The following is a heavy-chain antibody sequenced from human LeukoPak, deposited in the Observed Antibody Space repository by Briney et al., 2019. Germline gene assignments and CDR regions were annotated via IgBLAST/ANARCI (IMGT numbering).Heavy chain of an antibody. CDR1: GFTFSSYS. J-gene: IGHJ3*02. D-gene: IGHD3-10*01. CDR3: AKDGRQWKTYYYGSGSANAFDI. Sequence: GGSLRLSCAASGFTFSSYSFNWVRQAPGKGLEWVSYISRTTSYADSVKGRFTISRDNSKNTVYLQMNSLRAEDTAVYYCAKDGRQWKTYYYGSGSANAFDIWGQGTMVTVSS. CDR2: ISRTT. V-gene: IGHV3-48*01.